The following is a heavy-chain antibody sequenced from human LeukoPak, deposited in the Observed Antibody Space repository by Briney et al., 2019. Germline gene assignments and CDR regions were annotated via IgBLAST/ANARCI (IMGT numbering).Heavy chain of an antibody. D-gene: IGHD6-19*01. V-gene: IGHV4-59*01. Sequence: PSETLSLTCTVSGGSISSYYWSWIRQPPGKGLEWIGYIYYSGSTNYNPSLKSRVTISVDTSKNQFSLKLSSVTAEDTAVYYCAKDHSSGWYGGFDYWGQGTLVTVSS. CDR3: AKDHSSGWYGGFDY. CDR1: GGSISSYY. J-gene: IGHJ4*02. CDR2: IYYSGST.